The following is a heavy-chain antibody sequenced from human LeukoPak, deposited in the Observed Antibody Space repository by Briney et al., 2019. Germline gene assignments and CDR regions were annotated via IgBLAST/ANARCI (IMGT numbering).Heavy chain of an antibody. D-gene: IGHD5-24*01. CDR1: GFNFITSA. CDR2: IGSSGGST. Sequence: GGSLRLSCAASGFNFITSAMTWVRQAPGKGLEWVSLIGSSGGSTYYADSVKGRFTISRDNFNHTLSLHMNSLRVEDTAIYYCVKDIQLSTWGLGTMVTVSS. CDR3: VKDIQLST. J-gene: IGHJ3*01. V-gene: IGHV3-23*01.